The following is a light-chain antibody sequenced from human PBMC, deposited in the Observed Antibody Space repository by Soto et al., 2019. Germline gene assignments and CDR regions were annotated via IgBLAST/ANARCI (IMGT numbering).Light chain of an antibody. Sequence: EIVLTQSPCTLSLSPGERATISCRASHSVSSSYLAWYQQQPGQAPRLLIYGASSRANGIPDRFSGSGSGTDFSLIISRMEPEDVAVYYCQQYGSSPPITFGQGTRLDIK. J-gene: IGKJ5*01. V-gene: IGKV3-20*01. CDR2: GAS. CDR3: QQYGSSPPIT. CDR1: HSVSSSY.